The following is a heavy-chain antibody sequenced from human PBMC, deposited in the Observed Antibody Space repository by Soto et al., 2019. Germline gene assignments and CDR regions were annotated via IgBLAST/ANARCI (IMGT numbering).Heavy chain of an antibody. CDR2: ISSSSRDT. V-gene: IGHV3-11*03. D-gene: IGHD6-19*01. J-gene: IGHJ6*02. CDR1: GFAFSDYY. CDR3: ARLGLSYYYYGMDV. Sequence: GGSLRLSCAASGFAFSDYYMSWIRQAPGKGLEWVSYISSSSRDTNYADSVKARFTISRDNAKNSLFLQMNSLRAEDTAVYYCARLGLSYYYYGMDVWGQGTTVTVSS.